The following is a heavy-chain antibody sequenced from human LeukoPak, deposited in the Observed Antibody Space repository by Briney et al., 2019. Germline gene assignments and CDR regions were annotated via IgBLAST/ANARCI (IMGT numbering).Heavy chain of an antibody. CDR2: ISGSGSGT. CDR1: GFTFSSYV. J-gene: IGHJ4*02. CDR3: ARDLMNDSSGKNLGYFDY. D-gene: IGHD3-22*01. V-gene: IGHV3-23*01. Sequence: GGSLRLSCEASGFTFSSYVMSWVRQAPGKGLEWVSTISGSGSGTYYADSVKGRFTISRDNSKNTLYLQMNSLRAEDTAVYYCARDLMNDSSGKNLGYFDYWGQGTLVTVSS.